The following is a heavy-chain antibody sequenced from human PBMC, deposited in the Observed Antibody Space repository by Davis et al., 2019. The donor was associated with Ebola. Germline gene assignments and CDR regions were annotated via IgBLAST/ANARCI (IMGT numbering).Heavy chain of an antibody. D-gene: IGHD3-3*01. CDR1: GGSFSGYY. CDR2: INHSGST. V-gene: IGHV4-34*01. CDR3: ARAGGDFWSGYYTH. Sequence: PSETLSLTCAVYGGSFSGYYWSWIRQPPGKGLEWIGEINHSGSTNYNPSLKSRVTISVDTSKNQFSLKLSSVTAADTAVYYCARAGGDFWSGYYTHWGQGTLVTVSS. J-gene: IGHJ4*02.